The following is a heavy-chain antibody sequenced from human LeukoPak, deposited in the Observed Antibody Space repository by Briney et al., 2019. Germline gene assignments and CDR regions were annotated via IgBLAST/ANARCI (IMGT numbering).Heavy chain of an antibody. CDR3: ATTYYYDRWGRAFDI. J-gene: IGHJ3*02. V-gene: IGHV1-69*13. CDR2: IIPIFGTA. CDR1: GSTFSSYA. D-gene: IGHD3-22*01. Sequence: ASVKVSCKASGSTFSSYAISGVRQAPGKGLEWMGGIIPIFGTANYAQKFQGRVTITADESTSTAYMELSSLRSEDTAVYYCATTYYYDRWGRAFDIWGQGTMVTVSS.